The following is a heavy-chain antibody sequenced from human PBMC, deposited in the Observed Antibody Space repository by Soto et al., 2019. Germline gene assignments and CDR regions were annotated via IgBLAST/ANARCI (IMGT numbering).Heavy chain of an antibody. CDR3: ATAPISL. Sequence: XGFLRLSCVVSGFTFSNVWMSGVRQAPGKGLEWVGRIKSKTDGGTTNYAAPVKGRFTISRDDSKNTLYLQMNSLKTEDKAVYFCATAPISLWGQGTLVTVSS. V-gene: IGHV3-15*01. J-gene: IGHJ4*02. CDR2: IKSKTDGGTT. CDR1: GFTFSNVW.